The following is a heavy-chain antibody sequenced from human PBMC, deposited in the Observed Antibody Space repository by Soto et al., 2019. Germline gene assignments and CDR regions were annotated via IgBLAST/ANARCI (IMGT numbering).Heavy chain of an antibody. J-gene: IGHJ4*02. CDR2: VDPRSGAT. V-gene: IGHV1-2*02. D-gene: IGHD4-17*01. Sequence: GVSVKVACKPFGYTFTAYYIPWVRQAPGHGLECLGWVDPRSGATNYAQRFRGRVIMTRDTSVNTVSMELSRLTSDDTAVYYCATDDYGASAYWGQGTLVTVSS. CDR1: GYTFTAYY. CDR3: ATDDYGASAY.